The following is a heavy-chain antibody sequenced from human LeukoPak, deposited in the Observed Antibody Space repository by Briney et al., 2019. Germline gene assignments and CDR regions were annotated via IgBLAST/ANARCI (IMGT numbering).Heavy chain of an antibody. CDR2: INPGGST. CDR1: GGSFKGYY. V-gene: IGHV4-34*01. Sequence: SETLSLTCAVYGGSFKGYYWSSIRQPPAKGLEWIGEINPGGSTNYNASLKGRVAISADTSKNQFSLEPSSVTAADTAVYYCASHRLYYHYMDVWGKGTTVTVSS. J-gene: IGHJ6*03. CDR3: ASHRLYYHYMDV.